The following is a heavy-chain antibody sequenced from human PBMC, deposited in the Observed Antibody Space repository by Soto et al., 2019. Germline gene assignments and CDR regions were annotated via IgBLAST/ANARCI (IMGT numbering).Heavy chain of an antibody. D-gene: IGHD6-13*01. CDR3: ARDPDLIEAAGNYVDY. CDR1: GFTLNTYS. J-gene: IGHJ4*02. CDR2: VSSDGVNK. V-gene: IGHV3-30-3*01. Sequence: WGSLRLSCSVSGFTLNTYSMHWVRQAPGKGLEWVDGVSSDGVNKHYRDSVKGRFTISRDIAKNMWYLQMTSLRLEDTALYYCARDPDLIEAAGNYVDYWGQGT.